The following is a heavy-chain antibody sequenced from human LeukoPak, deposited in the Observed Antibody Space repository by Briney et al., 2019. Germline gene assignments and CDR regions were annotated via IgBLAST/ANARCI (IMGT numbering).Heavy chain of an antibody. CDR2: INSDGSST. V-gene: IGHV3-74*01. Sequence: PGGSLRLSCAASGFTFSSYWMHWVRQAPGKGLVWVSRINSDGSSTSYVDSVKGRFTISRDNAKNTLYLQMNSLRAEDTAVYYCARDKGSGYYDFWSGYYTELDYWGQGTLVTVSS. J-gene: IGHJ4*02. CDR1: GFTFSSYW. CDR3: ARDKGSGYYDFWSGYYTELDY. D-gene: IGHD3-3*01.